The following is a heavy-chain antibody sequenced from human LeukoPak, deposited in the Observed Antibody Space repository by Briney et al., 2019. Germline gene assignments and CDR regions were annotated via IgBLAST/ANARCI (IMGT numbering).Heavy chain of an antibody. D-gene: IGHD2/OR15-2a*01. Sequence: ETLSLTCTVSGGSISSYYWSWIRQPAGKGLEWIGYIYYSGSTNYNPSLKSRVTISVDTSENQFSLKLSSVTAADTAVYYCARAHSIASYYYGVDVWAKGPRSPSP. CDR2: IYYSGST. CDR1: GGSISSYY. V-gene: IGHV4-59*12. CDR3: ARAHSIASYYYGVDV. J-gene: IGHJ6*02.